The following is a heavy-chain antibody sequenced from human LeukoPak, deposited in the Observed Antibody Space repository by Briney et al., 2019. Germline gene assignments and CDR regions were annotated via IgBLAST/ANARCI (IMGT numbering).Heavy chain of an antibody. V-gene: IGHV3-21*01. CDR2: ISSSSSYI. Sequence: PGGSLRLSCAASGFTFSSYWMHWVRQAPGKGLEWVSSISSSSSYIYYADSVKGRFTIPRDNAKNSLYLQMNSLRAEDTAVYYCAREGGFIAVAGTSANDYWGQGTPVTVSS. J-gene: IGHJ4*02. CDR3: AREGGFIAVAGTSANDY. CDR1: GFTFSSYW. D-gene: IGHD6-19*01.